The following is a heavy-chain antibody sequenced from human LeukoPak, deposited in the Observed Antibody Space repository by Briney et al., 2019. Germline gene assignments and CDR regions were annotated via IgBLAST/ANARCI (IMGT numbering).Heavy chain of an antibody. J-gene: IGHJ4*02. D-gene: IGHD3-10*01. V-gene: IGHV3-53*01. CDR2: IYSGGST. Sequence: GGSLRLSCAASGFTVSSNYMSWVRQAPGKGLEWVSVIYSGGSTYYADSVKGRFTISRDNSKNTLYLQMNSLRAEDTAMYYCAKGSSAGRPYYFDYWGQGTLVTVSS. CDR3: AKGSSAGRPYYFDY. CDR1: GFTVSSNY.